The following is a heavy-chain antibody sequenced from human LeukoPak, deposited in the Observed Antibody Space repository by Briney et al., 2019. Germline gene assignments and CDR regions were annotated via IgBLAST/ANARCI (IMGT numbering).Heavy chain of an antibody. D-gene: IGHD6-19*01. J-gene: IGHJ3*02. Sequence: GGSLRLSCAASGFTFSSYAMSWVRRAPGKGLEWVSGISWNRGSIGYADSVKGRFTISRDNAKNSLYLQMNSLRAEDTALYYCAKSRGSSGWDAFDIWGQGTMVTVSS. CDR1: GFTFSSYA. CDR2: ISWNRGSI. CDR3: AKSRGSSGWDAFDI. V-gene: IGHV3-9*01.